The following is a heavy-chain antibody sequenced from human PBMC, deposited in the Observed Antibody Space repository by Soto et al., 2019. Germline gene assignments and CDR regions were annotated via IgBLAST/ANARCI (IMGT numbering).Heavy chain of an antibody. J-gene: IGHJ4*02. CDR1: GYTFNNYE. CDR2: MNPYSGNT. V-gene: IGHV1-8*01. Sequence: ASVKVSCKASGYTFNNYEIHWVRQATGQGLEWMGWMNPYSGNTGYAQKSQGRVSFTRDTSIGTAYMELSSLKSEDTAVYYCAIRKEGSGHHSFDYWGQGSLVTVTS. CDR3: AIRKEGSGHHSFDY.